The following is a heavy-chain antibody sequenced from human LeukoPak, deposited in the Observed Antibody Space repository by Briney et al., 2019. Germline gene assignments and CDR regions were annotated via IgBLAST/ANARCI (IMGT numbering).Heavy chain of an antibody. V-gene: IGHV6-1*01. J-gene: IGHJ6*02. CDR1: GDSVSSNSGT. CDR3: ARGKSKRLDV. CDR2: TYYRSKSNN. Sequence: SQTLSLTCAISGDSVSSNSGTWNWIRQSPSRGLEWLGRTYYRSKSNNDYAVSVQSRITINPDTSKNHFSLQLSSVTPEDTAVYFCARGKSKRLDVWGQGTTVTVSS. D-gene: IGHD5/OR15-5a*01.